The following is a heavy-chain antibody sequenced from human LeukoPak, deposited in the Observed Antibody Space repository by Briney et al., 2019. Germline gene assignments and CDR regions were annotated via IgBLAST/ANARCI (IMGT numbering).Heavy chain of an antibody. CDR1: GGSISSYY. CDR2: IYTSGST. CDR3: ARGPHFDWLSAYYFDY. D-gene: IGHD3-9*01. Sequence: SETLSLTCTVSGGSISSYYWSWIRQPAGKGLEWIGRIYTSGSTNYNPSLKSRVTMSVDASKNQFSLKLSSVTAADTAVYYCARGPHFDWLSAYYFDYWGQGTLVTVSS. V-gene: IGHV4-4*07. J-gene: IGHJ4*02.